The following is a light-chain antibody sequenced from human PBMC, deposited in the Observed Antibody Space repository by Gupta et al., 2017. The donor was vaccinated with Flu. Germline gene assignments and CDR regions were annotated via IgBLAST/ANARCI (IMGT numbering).Light chain of an antibody. J-gene: IGLJ3*02. CDR1: ALPKKY. CDR3: FSTDSSGNHRV. V-gene: IGLV3-10*01. CDR2: EDT. Sequence: SYELPQPPSVSVSPGQTARITCTGDALPKKYAYWYQQNSGQAPVLVIYEDTKRPSGIPTRFSGASSGTRASLTISEAQVEDEADYYCFSTDSSGNHRVFGGGTKLTVL.